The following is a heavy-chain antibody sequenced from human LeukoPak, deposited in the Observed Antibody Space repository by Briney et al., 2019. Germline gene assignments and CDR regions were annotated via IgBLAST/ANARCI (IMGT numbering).Heavy chain of an antibody. Sequence: GESLKISCKGSGYSFTSYWIGWVGQMPGKGLEWMGIIYPGDSDTRYSPSFQGQVTISADKSISTAYLQWSSLKASDTAMYYCARTNYVWGSYRPPPFDYWGQGTLVTVSS. CDR2: IYPGDSDT. CDR1: GYSFTSYW. D-gene: IGHD3-16*02. CDR3: ARTNYVWGSYRPPPFDY. J-gene: IGHJ4*02. V-gene: IGHV5-51*01.